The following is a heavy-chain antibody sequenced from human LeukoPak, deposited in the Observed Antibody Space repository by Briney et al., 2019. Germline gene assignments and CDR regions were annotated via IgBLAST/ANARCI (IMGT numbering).Heavy chain of an antibody. CDR3: ARDTYYYDSSGYSRYDWFDP. CDR2: IYYSGST. V-gene: IGHV4-59*01. J-gene: IGHJ5*02. D-gene: IGHD3-22*01. Sequence: SETLSLTCTVSGGSLSSYYWSWVRQPPGKGLEWIGYIYYSGSTNYNPSLTSRVTISVDTCKNQFSLKLSSVPAADTAVYYCARDTYYYDSSGYSRYDWFDPWGQGTLVTVSS. CDR1: GGSLSSYY.